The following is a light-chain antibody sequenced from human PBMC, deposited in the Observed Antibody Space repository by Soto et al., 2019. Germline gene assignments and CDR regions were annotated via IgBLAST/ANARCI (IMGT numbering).Light chain of an antibody. CDR3: ASFTRIPTLV. CDR2: DVS. V-gene: IGLV2-14*01. J-gene: IGLJ2*01. CDR1: SSDVGGYDY. Sequence: QSALTQPASVSGSPGQSITISCTGTSSDVGGYDYVSWYQQHPGKAPRLLIYDVSDRPSGVSNRFSGSKSGNTASLTISGLQAEDEADYYCASFTRIPTLVVGGGTKLTVL.